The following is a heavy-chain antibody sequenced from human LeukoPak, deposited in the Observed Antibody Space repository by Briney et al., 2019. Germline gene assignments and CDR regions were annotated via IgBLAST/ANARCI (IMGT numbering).Heavy chain of an antibody. CDR1: GIPFSSYW. V-gene: IGHV3-23*01. CDR2: ISGSGGNT. D-gene: IGHD3-9*01. J-gene: IGHJ6*02. Sequence: GGSLRLSCAVSGIPFSSYWMDWVRQAPGKGLEWVSAISGSGGNTYYADSLKGRFTISRDNSKKTLYLQMNSLRAEDTAVYYCAREFRDILTGLYGMDVWGQGTTVTVSS. CDR3: AREFRDILTGLYGMDV.